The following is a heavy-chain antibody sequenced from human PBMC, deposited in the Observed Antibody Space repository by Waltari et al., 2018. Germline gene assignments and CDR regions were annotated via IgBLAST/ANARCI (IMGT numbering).Heavy chain of an antibody. J-gene: IGHJ1*01. V-gene: IGHV1-46*01. CDR3: ARDYGDPAEYFQH. CDR2: INPSGGST. D-gene: IGHD4-17*01. Sequence: QVQLVQSGAEVKKPGASAKVSCKASGYTFTSHYMHWVRQAPGQGLEWMGIINPSGGSTSYAQKFQGRVTMTRDTSTSTVYMELSSLRSEDTAVYYGARDYGDPAEYFQHWGQGTLVTVSS. CDR1: GYTFTSHY.